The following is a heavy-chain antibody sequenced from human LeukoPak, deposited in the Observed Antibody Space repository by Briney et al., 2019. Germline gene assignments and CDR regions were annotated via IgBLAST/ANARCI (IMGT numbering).Heavy chain of an antibody. CDR1: GFTFSSYW. D-gene: IGHD3-3*01. J-gene: IGHJ3*02. Sequence: SGGSLRPSCAASGFTFSSYWMSWVRQAPGKGLEWVANIKQDGSEKYYVDSVKGRFTIPRDNAKNSLYLQMNSLRAEDTAVYYCARGGADFWSGYYDAFDIWGQGTMVTVSS. CDR2: IKQDGSEK. V-gene: IGHV3-7*01. CDR3: ARGGADFWSGYYDAFDI.